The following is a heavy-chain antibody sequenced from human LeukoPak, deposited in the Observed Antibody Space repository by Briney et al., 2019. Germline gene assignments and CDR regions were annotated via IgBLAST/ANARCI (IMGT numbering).Heavy chain of an antibody. CDR2: INPVSGGT. V-gene: IGHV1-2*02. CDR3: AIRDGIFGY. Sequence: ASVKVSCKASGYTFTNYYIHWVRQAPGQGLEWVGWINPVSGGTNYAQRFQGRVTMTRDTSITTAYMDLSSLRFDDTAIFYCAIRDGIFGYWGQGTLVSVSS. D-gene: IGHD5-24*01. CDR1: GYTFTNYY. J-gene: IGHJ4*02.